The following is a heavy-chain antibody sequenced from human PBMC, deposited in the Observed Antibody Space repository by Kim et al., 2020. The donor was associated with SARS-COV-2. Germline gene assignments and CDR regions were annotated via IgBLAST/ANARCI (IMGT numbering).Heavy chain of an antibody. Sequence: SETLSLTCTVSGGSISSSSYYWGWIRQPPGKGLEWIGSVYYTGSTYYNPSLKSRVAISVDASKNQFSLKLNSVTAADTAVYACARHFRGTSIRFLGLVQLDSWGRGTLVTVS. CDR2: VYYTGST. J-gene: IGHJ5*01. CDR1: GGSISSSSYY. V-gene: IGHV4-39*01. CDR3: ARHFRGTSIRFLGLVQLDS. D-gene: IGHD3-3*01.